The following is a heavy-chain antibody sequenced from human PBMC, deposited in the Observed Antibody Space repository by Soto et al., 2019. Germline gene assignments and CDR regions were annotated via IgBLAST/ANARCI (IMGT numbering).Heavy chain of an antibody. Sequence: GGSLRLSCAASGFTFSSYAMSWVRQAPGKGLEWVSAISGSGGSTYYADSVKGRFTISRDNSKNTLYLQMNSLRAEDTAVYYCAKDRVGVLWFGEPHDAFDIWGQGTMVTVS. D-gene: IGHD3-10*01. CDR1: GFTFSSYA. J-gene: IGHJ3*02. CDR2: ISGSGGST. V-gene: IGHV3-23*01. CDR3: AKDRVGVLWFGEPHDAFDI.